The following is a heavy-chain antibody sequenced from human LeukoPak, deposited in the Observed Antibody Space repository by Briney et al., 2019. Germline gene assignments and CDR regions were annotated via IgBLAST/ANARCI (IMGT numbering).Heavy chain of an antibody. CDR3: VRGDTRDY. V-gene: IGHV3-21*01. D-gene: IGHD3-16*01. J-gene: IGHJ4*02. CDR2: INSAGSTT. CDR1: GFTFSDST. Sequence: PGGSLRLSCAAPGFTFSDSTMNWVRQASGKGLEWVASINSAGSTTHYADSVKGRLTISRDNARNSLYLQLSSLRGEDTAVYYCVRGDTRDYWGQGTLITVSS.